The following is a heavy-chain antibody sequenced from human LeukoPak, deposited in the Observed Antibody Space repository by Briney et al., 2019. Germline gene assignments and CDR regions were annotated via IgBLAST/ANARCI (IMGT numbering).Heavy chain of an antibody. D-gene: IGHD3-16*01. J-gene: IGHJ6*03. V-gene: IGHV4-61*01. CDR2: IYYSGST. CDR1: GGSISSSSYY. CDR3: ARDGAHKNHYCSYYSMDV. Sequence: SETLSLTCTVSGGSISSSSYYWGWIRQPPGKGLEWIGYIYYSGSTNNNPSLKSRVTTSLDTSKNQISLKLSSVAAAETAVYYCARDGAHKNHYCSYYSMDVWGKGTTVTISS.